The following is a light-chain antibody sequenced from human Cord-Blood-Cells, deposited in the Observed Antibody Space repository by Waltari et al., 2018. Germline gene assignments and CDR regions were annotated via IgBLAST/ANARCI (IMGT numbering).Light chain of an antibody. J-gene: IGLJ3*02. CDR1: SSDVGGYNY. CDR3: SSYTSSSTWV. Sequence: SSDVGGYNYVSWYQQHPGKAPKLMIYDISKRPSGVSNRFSGSKSGNTASLTISGLQAEDEADYYCSSYTSSSTWVFGGGTKLTVL. V-gene: IGLV2-14*04. CDR2: DIS.